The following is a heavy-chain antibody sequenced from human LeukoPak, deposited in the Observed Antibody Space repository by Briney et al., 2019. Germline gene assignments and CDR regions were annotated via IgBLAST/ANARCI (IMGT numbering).Heavy chain of an antibody. J-gene: IGHJ6*04. CDR1: GFTFSSYS. Sequence: SGGSLRLSCAASGFTFSSYSMNWVRQAPGKVLEWVSYISSSGSTIYYADSVKGRFTISRDNAKNSLYLQMNSLRAEDTAVYYCAELGTTMIGGVWGKGTTVTISS. CDR3: AELGTTMIGGV. D-gene: IGHD3-10*02. V-gene: IGHV3-48*04. CDR2: ISSSGSTI.